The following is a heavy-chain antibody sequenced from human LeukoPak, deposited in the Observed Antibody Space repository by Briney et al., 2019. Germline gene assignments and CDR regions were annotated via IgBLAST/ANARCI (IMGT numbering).Heavy chain of an antibody. V-gene: IGHV3-33*01. J-gene: IGHJ6*03. CDR1: GFTFSSYG. D-gene: IGHD3-22*01. CDR3: ARDNYYDSPDHYYYMDV. CDR2: IWYDGSNK. Sequence: QPGRSLRLSCAASGFTFSSYGMHWVRQAPGKGLEWVAVIWYDGSNKYYADSVKGRFTISRDNSKNTLYLQMNSLRAEDTAVYYCARDNYYDSPDHYYYMDVWGKGTTVTVSS.